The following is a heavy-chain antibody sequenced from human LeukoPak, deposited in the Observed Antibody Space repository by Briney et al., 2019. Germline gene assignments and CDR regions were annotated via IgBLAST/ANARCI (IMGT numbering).Heavy chain of an antibody. CDR2: IIPMFGTA. J-gene: IGHJ4*02. Sequence: SVKVSCKASGGSFSSYVISWVRQAPGQGLEWMGGIIPMFGTANYAKKSQGRVTVTAAESTSTAYMELSSLRSEDTAVYYCAREPLDSGGNAFDYWGQGTLVTVSS. CDR3: AREPLDSGGNAFDY. D-gene: IGHD4-23*01. CDR1: GGSFSSYV. V-gene: IGHV1-69*01.